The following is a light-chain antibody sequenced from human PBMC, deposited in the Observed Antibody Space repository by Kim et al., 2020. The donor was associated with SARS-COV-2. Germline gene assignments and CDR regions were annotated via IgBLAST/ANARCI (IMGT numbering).Light chain of an antibody. CDR2: AAS. CDR3: LQDYHYPLT. CDR1: QDIRTD. J-gene: IGKJ4*01. V-gene: IGKV1-6*01. Sequence: AIQVTQSPSSLSASVGDRVTITCRASQDIRTDLGWYQQKPGKAPKLLIYAASSLQSGVPSRFSGSGSGTDFTLTINSLQPEDFATYYCLQDYHYPLTFGGGTKVDIK.